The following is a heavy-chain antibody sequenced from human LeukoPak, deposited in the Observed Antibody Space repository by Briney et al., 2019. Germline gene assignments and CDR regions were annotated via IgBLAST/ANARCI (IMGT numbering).Heavy chain of an antibody. CDR1: GFTFSNYA. J-gene: IGHJ4*02. D-gene: IGHD4-17*01. V-gene: IGHV3-23*01. CDR2: ISGSGGST. CDR3: AKQELYGDYVYVY. Sequence: GGSLRLSCAASGFTFSNYAMSWVRQAPWKGLEWVSAISGSGGSTYYADSVKGRFTISRDNSKNTLYLQMNSLRAEDTAVYYCAKQELYGDYVYVYWGQGTLVTVSS.